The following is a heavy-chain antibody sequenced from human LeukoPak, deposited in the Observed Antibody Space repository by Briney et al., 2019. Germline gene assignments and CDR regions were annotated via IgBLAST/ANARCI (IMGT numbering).Heavy chain of an antibody. J-gene: IGHJ4*02. CDR2: ISYDGSNK. Sequence: PGGSLRLSCAASGFSFSNYAMHWVRQAPGKGLEWEAVISYDGSNKYYADSVKGRFTISRDNSKNTLYLQMNSLRAEDTAVYYCARETGSAVGSTDFDYWGQGTLVTVSS. CDR3: ARETGSAVGSTDFDY. CDR1: GFSFSNYA. D-gene: IGHD4-17*01. V-gene: IGHV3-30*04.